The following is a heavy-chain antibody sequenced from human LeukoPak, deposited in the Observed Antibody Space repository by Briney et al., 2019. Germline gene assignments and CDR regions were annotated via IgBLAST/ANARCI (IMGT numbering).Heavy chain of an antibody. V-gene: IGHV4-59*01. J-gene: IGHJ3*02. Sequence: PSETLSLTCTVPGGSISSYYWSWIRQPPGKGLEWIGYIYYSGSTNYNPSLKSRVTISVDTSKNQFSLKLSSVTAADTAVYYCARDRFGYCSGGSCYSSAFDIWGQGTMVTVSS. D-gene: IGHD2-15*01. CDR3: ARDRFGYCSGGSCYSSAFDI. CDR2: IYYSGST. CDR1: GGSISSYY.